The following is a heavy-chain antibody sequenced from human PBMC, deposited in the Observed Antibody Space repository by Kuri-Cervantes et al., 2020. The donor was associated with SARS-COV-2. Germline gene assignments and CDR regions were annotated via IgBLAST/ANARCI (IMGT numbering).Heavy chain of an antibody. CDR1: GGTFSSYA. V-gene: IGHV1-69*06. Sequence: GGSLRLSCKASGGTFSSYAISWVRQAPGQGLEWMGRIIPIFGTANYAQKFQGRVTITADKSTSTAYMELSSLRSEDTAVYYCARDLTYFDYWGQGTLVTVSS. CDR2: IIPIFGTA. J-gene: IGHJ4*02. CDR3: ARDLTYFDY.